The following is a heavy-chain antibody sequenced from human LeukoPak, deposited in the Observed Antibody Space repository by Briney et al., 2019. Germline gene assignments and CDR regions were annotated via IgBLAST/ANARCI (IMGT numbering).Heavy chain of an antibody. Sequence: GGSLRLSCAASGFTFSTYEMNWVRQAPGKGLEWLSYIIGDGTTTQYADSVRDRFTISRANDKTSLYLQMNRLRADDTAVYYCVRDRGGTYSGDNLFDPWGQGTLVTVSS. CDR1: GFTFSTYE. CDR3: VRDRGGTYSGDNLFDP. V-gene: IGHV3-48*03. J-gene: IGHJ5*02. D-gene: IGHD1/OR15-1a*01. CDR2: IIGDGTTT.